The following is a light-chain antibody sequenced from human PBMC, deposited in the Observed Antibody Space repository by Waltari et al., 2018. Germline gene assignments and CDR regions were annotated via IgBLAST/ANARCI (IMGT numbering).Light chain of an antibody. Sequence: QSALTQPASVSGSPGQSITISCTGTSSAIGGSNYFSWYQQHPGKAPKLMIFDVARWPSGVSNRFSGSKSGNTASLTISGLQAEDEADYYCASYTTTRTVVFGGGTKVTVL. CDR2: DVA. V-gene: IGLV2-14*01. J-gene: IGLJ2*01. CDR1: SSAIGGSNY. CDR3: ASYTTTRTVV.